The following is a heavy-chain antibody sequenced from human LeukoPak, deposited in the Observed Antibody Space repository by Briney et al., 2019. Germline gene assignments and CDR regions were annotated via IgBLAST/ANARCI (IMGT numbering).Heavy chain of an antibody. CDR1: GYSFTSYW. CDR3: ARLSGSRLGYYGSGSYYPPLYYYGMDV. J-gene: IGHJ6*02. V-gene: IGHV5-51*01. D-gene: IGHD3-10*01. Sequence: GESLKISCKGSGYSFTSYWIGWVRHMPGKGLEWMGIIYPGDSDTRYSPSFQGQVTISVDKSISTAYLQWSSLKASDTAMYYCARLSGSRLGYYGSGSYYPPLYYYGMDVWGQGTTVTVSS. CDR2: IYPGDSDT.